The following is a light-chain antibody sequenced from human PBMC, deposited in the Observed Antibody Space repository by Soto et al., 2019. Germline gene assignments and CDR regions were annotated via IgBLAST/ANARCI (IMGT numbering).Light chain of an antibody. CDR3: QQCVTSPSIT. CDR2: AAS. V-gene: IGKV3-20*01. J-gene: IGKJ5*01. Sequence: EIVLTQSPGALSLSPGDRATLSCWASESIGDYLAWYQQRPGQAPRLLIYAASRRAAGTPHRFSGSGSERAFTLAISGLEPADFGVYYCQQCVTSPSITFGQGTRLEI. CDR1: ESIGDY.